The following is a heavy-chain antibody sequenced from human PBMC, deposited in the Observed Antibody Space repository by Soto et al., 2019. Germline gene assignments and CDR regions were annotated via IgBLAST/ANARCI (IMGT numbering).Heavy chain of an antibody. D-gene: IGHD2-8*01. V-gene: IGHV3-23*01. CDR3: AKVLRYCTNGVCYTDYGMDV. CDR1: GFTFSSYA. Sequence: PVGSLRLSCAASGFTFSSYAMSWVRQAPGKGLEWVSAISGSGGSTYYADSVKGRFTISRDNSKNTLYLQMNSLRAEDTAVYYCAKVLRYCTNGVCYTDYGMDVWGQGTTVTVSS. CDR2: ISGSGGST. J-gene: IGHJ6*02.